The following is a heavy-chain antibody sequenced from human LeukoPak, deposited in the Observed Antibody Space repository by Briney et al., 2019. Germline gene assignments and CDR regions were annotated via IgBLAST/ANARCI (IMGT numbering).Heavy chain of an antibody. CDR2: IYYSGST. CDR3: ARLRVYCSGGSCYSNWFDP. D-gene: IGHD2-15*01. Sequence: SETLSLTCTVSGGSISSYYWSWIRQPPGKGLEWIGHIYYSGSTNYNPSLKSRVTISVDTSKNQFSLKLSSVTAADTAVYYCARLRVYCSGGSCYSNWFDPWGQGTLVTVSS. V-gene: IGHV4-59*08. CDR1: GGSISSYY. J-gene: IGHJ5*02.